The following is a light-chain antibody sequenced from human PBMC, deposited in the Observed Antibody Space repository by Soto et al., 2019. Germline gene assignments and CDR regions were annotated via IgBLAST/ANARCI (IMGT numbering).Light chain of an antibody. Sequence: DIQMTQSPSSLSASVGDRVTITCRASQSISSYLNWYQQKPGKAPKLLIYAASNLQSGVPSRFSGSGSGTDFTLTISSLQPDDFATYYCQQYNSYPTFGQGTKVDIK. CDR2: AAS. V-gene: IGKV1-39*01. J-gene: IGKJ1*01. CDR3: QQYNSYPT. CDR1: QSISSY.